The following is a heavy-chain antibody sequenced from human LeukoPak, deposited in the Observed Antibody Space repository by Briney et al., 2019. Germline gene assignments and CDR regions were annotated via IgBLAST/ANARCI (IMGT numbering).Heavy chain of an antibody. J-gene: IGHJ4*02. D-gene: IGHD4-17*01. Sequence: GGSLRLSCAASGFTFSSYWMTWVRQAPGKGLEWVANIKQDGSEKYCVDSVKGRFTISRDNAKNSLYLQMNSLRAEDTAVYYCARDHDSSTVTTFGYWGQGTLVTVSS. CDR1: GFTFSSYW. CDR3: ARDHDSSTVTTFGY. CDR2: IKQDGSEK. V-gene: IGHV3-7*01.